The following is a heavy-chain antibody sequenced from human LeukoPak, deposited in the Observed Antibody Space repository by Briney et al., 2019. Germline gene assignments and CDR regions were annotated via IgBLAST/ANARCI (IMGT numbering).Heavy chain of an antibody. Sequence: GGSLRLSCAASEFTFSTYHMHWVRQAPGKGLEWVSSLSSSSSSFIYYADSVKGRFTISRDNAKNSLYLQMNSLRAEDTAVYYCARGGQQSGMDVWGQGTTVTVSS. CDR3: ARGGQQSGMDV. J-gene: IGHJ6*02. CDR2: LSSSSSSFI. D-gene: IGHD6-13*01. V-gene: IGHV3-21*01. CDR1: EFTFSTYH.